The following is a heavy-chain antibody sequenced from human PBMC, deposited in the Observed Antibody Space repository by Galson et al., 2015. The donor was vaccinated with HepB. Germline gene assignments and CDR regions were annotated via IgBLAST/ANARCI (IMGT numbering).Heavy chain of an antibody. Sequence: SLGLSCAASGFTFSSYGMHWVRQAPGKGLEWVAVISYDGSNKYYADSVKGRFTISRDNSKNTLYLQMNSLRAEDTAVYYCAKDGGDSSGWYCGYWGQGTLVTVSS. D-gene: IGHD6-19*01. CDR1: GFTFSSYG. CDR2: ISYDGSNK. J-gene: IGHJ4*02. V-gene: IGHV3-30*18. CDR3: AKDGGDSSGWYCGY.